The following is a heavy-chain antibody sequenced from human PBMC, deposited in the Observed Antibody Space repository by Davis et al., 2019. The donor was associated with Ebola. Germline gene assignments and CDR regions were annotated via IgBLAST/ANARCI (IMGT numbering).Heavy chain of an antibody. Sequence: GESLKISCKGSGSSFAVSWIGWVRQMPGKGLEWMGIIYPGDSETRYSPSFQGQVTISADKSITTAYLQWSSLKASDTAMYYCARHPHRYFDWSDYWGQGTLVTVSS. V-gene: IGHV5-51*01. CDR3: ARHPHRYFDWSDY. D-gene: IGHD3-9*01. J-gene: IGHJ4*02. CDR1: GSSFAVSW. CDR2: IYPGDSET.